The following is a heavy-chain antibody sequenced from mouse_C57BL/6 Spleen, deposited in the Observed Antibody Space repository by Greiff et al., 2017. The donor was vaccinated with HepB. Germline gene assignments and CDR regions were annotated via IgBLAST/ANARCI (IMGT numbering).Heavy chain of an antibody. J-gene: IGHJ4*01. CDR1: GYTFTSYG. D-gene: IGHD1-1*01. V-gene: IGHV1-81*01. CDR3: ARFTTVVATDYAMDY. Sequence: VQGVESGAELARPGASVKLSCKASGYTFTSYGISWVKQRTGQGLEWIGEIYPRSGNTYYNEKFKGKATLTADKSSSTAYMELRSLTSEDSAVYFCARFTTVVATDYAMDYWGQGTSVTVSS. CDR2: IYPRSGNT.